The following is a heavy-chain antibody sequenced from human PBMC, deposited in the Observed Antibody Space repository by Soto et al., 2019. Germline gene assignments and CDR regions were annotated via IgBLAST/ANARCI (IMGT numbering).Heavy chain of an antibody. D-gene: IGHD3-16*02. CDR3: AKDRIMITFGGVIVDY. V-gene: IGHV3-30*18. CDR2: ISYDGSNK. J-gene: IGHJ4*02. Sequence: QVQLVESGGGVVQPGRSLRLSCAASGFTFSSYGMHWVRQAPGKGLEWVAVISYDGSNKYYADSVKGRFTISRDNSTNTLYLQMNSLRAEDTAVYYCAKDRIMITFGGVIVDYWGQGTLVIVSS. CDR1: GFTFSSYG.